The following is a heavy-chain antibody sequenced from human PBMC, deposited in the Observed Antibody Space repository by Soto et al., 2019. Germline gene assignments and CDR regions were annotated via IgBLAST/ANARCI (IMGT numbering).Heavy chain of an antibody. D-gene: IGHD4-4*01. J-gene: IGHJ5*02. CDR2: IWYDGSNK. CDR3: ASWRLQGFDP. CDR1: GFTFSSYG. V-gene: IGHV3-33*01. Sequence: QVQLVESGGGVVQPGRSLRLSCAASGFTFSSYGMDWVRQAPGKGLEWVAVIWYDGSNKYYADSVKGRFTISRDNSKNTLYLQMNSLRAEDTAVYYCASWRLQGFDPWGQGTLVTVSS.